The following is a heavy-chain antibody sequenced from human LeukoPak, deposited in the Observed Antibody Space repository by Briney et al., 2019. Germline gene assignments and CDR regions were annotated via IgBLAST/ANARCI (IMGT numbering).Heavy chain of an antibody. CDR1: GYTFTSYD. J-gene: IGHJ4*02. CDR2: INPNSGNS. V-gene: IGHV1-8*01. D-gene: IGHD3-22*01. Sequence: ASVKVSCKASGYTFTSYDINWVRQATGQGLEWMGWINPNSGNSGYAQKFQGRVTMTRNTSISTAYMELSSLRSEDTAVYYCATGGINHFDSSGYYNFWGQGTLVTVSS. CDR3: ATGGINHFDSSGYYNF.